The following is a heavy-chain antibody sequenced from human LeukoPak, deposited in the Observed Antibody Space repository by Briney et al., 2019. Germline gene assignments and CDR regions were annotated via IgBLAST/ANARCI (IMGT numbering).Heavy chain of an antibody. CDR1: GDSISGSSFW. Sequence: SETLSLTCTVSGDSISGSSFWWGWIRRPPGQGLEWIGNIYYSGTTNYNPSLESRVAISVDTSKNHFSLKLSSVTAADTAVYYCARGSFHWLLDWGQGTLVTVSS. D-gene: IGHD3-9*01. V-gene: IGHV4-39*07. CDR3: ARGSFHWLLD. J-gene: IGHJ4*02. CDR2: IYYSGTT.